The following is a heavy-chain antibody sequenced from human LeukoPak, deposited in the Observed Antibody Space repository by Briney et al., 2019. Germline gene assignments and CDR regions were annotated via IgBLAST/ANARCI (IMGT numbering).Heavy chain of an antibody. V-gene: IGHV3-74*01. CDR1: GFTFSSYW. Sequence: GGSLRLSCAASGFTFSSYWMHWVRRAPGKGLVWVSRINSDGSSTSYADSVKGRFTISRDNAKNTLYLQMNSLRAEDTAVYYCARRSAAKDAFDFWGQGTMVTVSS. D-gene: IGHD6-25*01. CDR2: INSDGSST. J-gene: IGHJ3*01. CDR3: ARRSAAKDAFDF.